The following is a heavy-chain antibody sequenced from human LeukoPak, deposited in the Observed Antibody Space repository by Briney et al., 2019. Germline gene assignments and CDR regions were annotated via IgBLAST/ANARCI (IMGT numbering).Heavy chain of an antibody. CDR1: GFTLSSYA. J-gene: IGHJ4*02. CDR2: IDVTTGGS. D-gene: IGHD2-2*01. Sequence: GGSLRLSCAASGFTLSSYAMSWVRQAPGKGLEWVSTIDVTTGGSYYAGSVKGRFTISRDTFQNTLYLQMNSLRAEDTALYYCARDHRVAAAFDYWGQGALVTVSS. CDR3: ARDHRVAAAFDY. V-gene: IGHV3-23*01.